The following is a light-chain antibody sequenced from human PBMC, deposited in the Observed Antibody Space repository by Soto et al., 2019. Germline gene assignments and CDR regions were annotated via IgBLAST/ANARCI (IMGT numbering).Light chain of an antibody. CDR2: GNS. J-gene: IGLJ2*01. CDR3: QSYDISLSVV. V-gene: IGLV1-40*01. CDR1: SSNIGAGYD. Sequence: QPVLTQPPSVSGAPGQRVTISCTGSSSNIGAGYDVHWYQQLPGTAPKLLIYGNSNRPSGVPDRFSGSKSGTSASLAITKLQAEDEADYYCQSYDISLSVVFGGGTKVTVL.